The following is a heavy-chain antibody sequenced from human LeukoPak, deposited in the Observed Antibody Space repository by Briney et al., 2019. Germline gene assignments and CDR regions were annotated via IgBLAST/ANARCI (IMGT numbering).Heavy chain of an antibody. J-gene: IGHJ3*02. CDR3: ASVPRIAVAGTFAFDI. Sequence: GGSLRLSCAASGFNFSSYGMTWVRQAPGKGLEWVSIISGSGRDTYYADSVKGRFTISRDNAKNSLYLQMNSLRAEDTAVYYCASVPRIAVAGTFAFDIWGQGTMVTVSS. D-gene: IGHD6-19*01. V-gene: IGHV3-21*01. CDR1: GFNFSSYG. CDR2: ISGSGRDT.